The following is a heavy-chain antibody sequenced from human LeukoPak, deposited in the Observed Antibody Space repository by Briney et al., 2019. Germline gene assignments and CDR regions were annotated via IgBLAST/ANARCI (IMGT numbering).Heavy chain of an antibody. CDR1: GFTFSSYG. D-gene: IGHD5-24*01. J-gene: IGHJ4*02. Sequence: GSLRLSCAASGFTFSSYGMHWVRQAPGKGLEWVAVIWYDGSNKYYADSVKGRFTISRDNSKNTLYLQMNSLRAEDTAVYYCARGAMATITSPRFDYWGQGTLVTVSS. V-gene: IGHV3-33*01. CDR2: IWYDGSNK. CDR3: ARGAMATITSPRFDY.